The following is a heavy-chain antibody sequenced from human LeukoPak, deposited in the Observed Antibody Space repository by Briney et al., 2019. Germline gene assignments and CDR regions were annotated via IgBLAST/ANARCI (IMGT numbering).Heavy chain of an antibody. CDR3: ARTRLYCSGGSCYPGYFDP. J-gene: IGHJ5*02. CDR2: IKQDGSEK. D-gene: IGHD2-15*01. V-gene: IGHV3-7*03. Sequence: PGGSLRLSCAASGFTFSSYWMSWVRQAPGKGLEWVANIKQDGSEKYYVDSVKGRFTISRDNAKNSLYLQMNSLRAEDTAVYYCARTRLYCSGGSCYPGYFDPWGQGTPVTVSS. CDR1: GFTFSSYW.